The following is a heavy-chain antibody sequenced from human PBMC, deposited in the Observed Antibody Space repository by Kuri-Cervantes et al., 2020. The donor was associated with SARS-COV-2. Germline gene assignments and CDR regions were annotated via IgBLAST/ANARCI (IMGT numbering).Heavy chain of an antibody. V-gene: IGHV5-51*01. D-gene: IGHD6-25*01. Sequence: KVSCKASGYTFTGYYRHWVRQMPGKSLEWMGIIYPGDSDIRYVPSFQGQVTISADKSISTAYLQWSSLKASDTAIFFCARGMGYNSSGLFDYWGQGTLVTVSS. CDR1: GYTFTGYY. CDR3: ARGMGYNSSGLFDY. J-gene: IGHJ4*02. CDR2: IYPGDSDI.